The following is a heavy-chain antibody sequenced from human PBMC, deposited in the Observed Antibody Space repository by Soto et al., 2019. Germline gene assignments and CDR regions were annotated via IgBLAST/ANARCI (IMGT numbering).Heavy chain of an antibody. CDR2: ISPYSGKT. CDR3: AREGLLLLPDY. J-gene: IGHJ4*02. Sequence: ASVKVSCKTSGYTFTNNDVCWVRQTPGQGLEWTGWISPYSGKTNYARKFKGRVTMTTDTSTSTVYMELTSLTSDDTAVYYCAREGLLLLPDYWGQGTLVTVSS. V-gene: IGHV1-18*01. CDR1: GYTFTNND. D-gene: IGHD3-22*01.